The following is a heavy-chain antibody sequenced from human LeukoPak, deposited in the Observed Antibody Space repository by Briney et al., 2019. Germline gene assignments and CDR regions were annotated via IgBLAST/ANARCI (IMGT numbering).Heavy chain of an antibody. CDR2: GGT. D-gene: IGHD3-22*01. Sequence: GGTNYAQKLQGRLTMTTDTSTSTAYMELRSLRSDDTAVYYCASRRYDSSGYYSAEGAFDIWGQGTMVTVSS. CDR3: ASRRYDSSGYYSAEGAFDI. J-gene: IGHJ3*02. V-gene: IGHV1-18*01.